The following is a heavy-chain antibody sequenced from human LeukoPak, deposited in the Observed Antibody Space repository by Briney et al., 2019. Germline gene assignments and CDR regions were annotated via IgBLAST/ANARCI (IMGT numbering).Heavy chain of an antibody. CDR1: GFTFSSYG. D-gene: IGHD3-22*01. Sequence: GGSLRLSCAASGFTFSSYGMDWVRQAPGKGLEWVAAIWYDGGNKHYADSVRGRFTISRDNSKNTLYLQMNSLRAEDTAVYYCAREYYYDSSLAFDIWGQGTMVTVSS. V-gene: IGHV3-33*01. CDR3: AREYYYDSSLAFDI. J-gene: IGHJ3*02. CDR2: IWYDGGNK.